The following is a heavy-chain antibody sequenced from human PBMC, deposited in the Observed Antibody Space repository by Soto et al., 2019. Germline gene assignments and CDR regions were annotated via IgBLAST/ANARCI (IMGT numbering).Heavy chain of an antibody. CDR3: ARGRRVQNQYSYGYYYYYGVDV. Sequence: SETLSLTCAVYGGSFSGYYWSWIRQPPGKGLEWIGEINHSGSTNYNPSLKSRVTISVDTSKNQFSLKLSSVTAADTAVYYCARGRRVQNQYSYGYYYYYGVDVWGQGTTVTVSS. CDR1: GGSFSGYY. CDR2: INHSGST. D-gene: IGHD5-18*01. J-gene: IGHJ6*02. V-gene: IGHV4-34*01.